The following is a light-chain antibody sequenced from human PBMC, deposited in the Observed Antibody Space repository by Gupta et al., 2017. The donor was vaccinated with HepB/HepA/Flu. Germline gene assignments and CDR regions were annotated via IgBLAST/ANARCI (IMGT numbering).Light chain of an antibody. J-gene: IGLJ3*02. CDR1: RNDIGTYNR. V-gene: IGLV2-18*02. CDR2: EVN. CDR3: ASYTSGPTWV. Sequence: QSALIQPPSVSGSPGQSVTISCTGTRNDIGTYNRVSWYQQTPDTAPRLIIYEVNNRPSGVPDRFSGSKSGNTASLTISGLQHEDETDYYCASYTSGPTWVFGGGTKLTVL.